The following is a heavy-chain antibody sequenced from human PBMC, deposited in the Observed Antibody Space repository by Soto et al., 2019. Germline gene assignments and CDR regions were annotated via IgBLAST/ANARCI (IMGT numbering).Heavy chain of an antibody. CDR2: IYYSGRT. CDR3: ARGGAIADSYIDS. D-gene: IGHD2-21*02. CDR1: GCSISGDYYY. V-gene: IGHV4-30-4*01. Sequence: QVPLQESGPGLVKPSETLSLTCTVSGCSISGDYYYWSWIRQPPGRGLEWIGYIYYSGRTYYNPCLETRLIISADTSKKQFSLALSSGTAADTAVYYCARGGAIADSYIDSWGQGILVSVSS. J-gene: IGHJ5*01.